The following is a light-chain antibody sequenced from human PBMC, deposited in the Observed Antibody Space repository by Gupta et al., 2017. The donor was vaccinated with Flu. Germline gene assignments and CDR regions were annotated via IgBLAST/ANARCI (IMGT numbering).Light chain of an antibody. CDR1: QSVSSSY. V-gene: IGKV3-20*01. Sequence: EPVLTQSPGTLSLSPGERSTLSCRASQSVSSSYLAWYQQKPGQAPRLLIYGASSRATGIPDRFSGSGSGTDFTLTISRLEPEDFAVYYCQQYGSSPYTFGQGTKLEIK. CDR3: QQYGSSPYT. J-gene: IGKJ2*01. CDR2: GAS.